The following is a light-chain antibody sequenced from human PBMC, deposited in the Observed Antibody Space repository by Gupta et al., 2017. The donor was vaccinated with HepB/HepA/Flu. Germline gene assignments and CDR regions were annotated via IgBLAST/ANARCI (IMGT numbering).Light chain of an antibody. J-gene: IGLJ1*01. CDR3: NSRDSSIDHLYG. Sequence: SSELTQDPAVSVALGQTVRITCQGDSLRSLSWYQQKPGKDPLLVMYERNNGPSVIPDRFSASTSGNTASLIITGAQAEEEADYYCNSRDSSIDHLYGFGTGTKVTV. CDR1: SLRSLS. V-gene: IGLV3-19*01. CDR2: ERN.